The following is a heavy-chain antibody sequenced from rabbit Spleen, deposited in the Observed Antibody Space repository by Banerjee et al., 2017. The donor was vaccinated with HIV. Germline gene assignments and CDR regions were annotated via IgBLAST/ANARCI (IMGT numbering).Heavy chain of an antibody. CDR1: GFDFSNYG. V-gene: IGHV1S47*01. D-gene: IGHD1-1*01. CDR3: ARGYASSSSLPTYYFNL. J-gene: IGHJ4*01. CDR2: IEPVFGVT. Sequence: QEQLVEAGGGLVQPGGSLKLSCKASGFDFSNYGVSWGRQAPGRGLERIGYIEPVFGVTYYANWVNGRFTISSHNAQNTLYLQLNSLTAAAAATYFCARGYASSSSLPTYYFNLWGPGTLVTVS.